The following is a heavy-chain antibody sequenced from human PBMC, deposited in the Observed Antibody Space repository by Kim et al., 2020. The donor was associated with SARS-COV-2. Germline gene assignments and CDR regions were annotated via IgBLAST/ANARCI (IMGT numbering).Heavy chain of an antibody. CDR3: ARDYLQGDGDHGTVGDY. J-gene: IGHJ4*02. Sequence: FQGRVTITADESTSTAYMELSSLRSEDTAVYYCARDYLQGDGDHGTVGDYWGQGTLVTVSS. D-gene: IGHD4-17*01. V-gene: IGHV1-69*01.